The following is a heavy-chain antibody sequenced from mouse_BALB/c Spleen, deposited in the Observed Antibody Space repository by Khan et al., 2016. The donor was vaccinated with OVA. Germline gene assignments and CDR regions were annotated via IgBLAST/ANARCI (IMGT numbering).Heavy chain of an antibody. CDR1: GYTFTSYW. J-gene: IGHJ3*01. Sequence: VELVESGAELARPGASVKMSCKASGYTFTSYWMHWVKQRPGQGLEWIGYINPSTDYTYYNQNSKDMATLTADKSSNAAYMQLTSLTSEDSTVYYWVNLGSSYSWLTYWGQGTLVTVSA. CDR3: VNLGSSYSWLTY. CDR2: INPSTDYT. V-gene: IGHV1-4*01. D-gene: IGHD1-1*01.